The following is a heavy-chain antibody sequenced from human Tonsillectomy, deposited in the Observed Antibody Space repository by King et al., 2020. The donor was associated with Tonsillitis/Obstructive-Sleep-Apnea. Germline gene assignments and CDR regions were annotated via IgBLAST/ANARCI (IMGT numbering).Heavy chain of an antibody. J-gene: IGHJ3*02. Sequence: VQLQQWGAGLLKPSETLSLTCGVYGGSFSGYYWSWIRQPPGKGLEWIGEIDHSGSTNYSPSLKSRVTISVDTSKNQFSLKLTSVTAADTAIYYCASEMAYGVYAFDIWGQGTMVTFSS. CDR1: GGSFSGYY. CDR3: ASEMAYGVYAFDI. CDR2: IDHSGST. D-gene: IGHD4-17*01. V-gene: IGHV4-34*01.